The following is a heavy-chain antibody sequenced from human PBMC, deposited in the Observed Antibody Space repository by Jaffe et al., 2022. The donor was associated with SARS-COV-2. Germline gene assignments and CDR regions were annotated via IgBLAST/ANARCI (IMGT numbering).Heavy chain of an antibody. CDR1: GFTFSSYA. CDR3: AKDRATMIVVVMDYGMDV. CDR2: ISGSGGST. D-gene: IGHD3-22*01. J-gene: IGHJ6*02. Sequence: EVQLLESGGGLVQPGGSLRLSCAASGFTFSSYAMSWVRQAPGKGLEWVSAISGSGGSTYYADSVKGRFTISRDNSKNTLYLQMNSLRAEDTAVYYCAKDRATMIVVVMDYGMDVWGQGTTVTVSS. V-gene: IGHV3-23*01.